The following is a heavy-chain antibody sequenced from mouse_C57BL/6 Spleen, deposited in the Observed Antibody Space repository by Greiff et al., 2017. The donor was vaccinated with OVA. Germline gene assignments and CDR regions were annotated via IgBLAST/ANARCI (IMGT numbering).Heavy chain of an antibody. CDR1: GFTFSSYA. J-gene: IGHJ1*03. Sequence: EVQVVESGGGLVKPGGSLKLSCAASGFTFSSYAMSWVRQTPEKRLEWVATISDGGSYTYSPDNVKGRFTISRDNAKNNLYLQMSHLKSEDTAMYYCAREGSHWYFDVWGTGTTVTVSS. D-gene: IGHD6-2*01. CDR3: AREGSHWYFDV. V-gene: IGHV5-4*01. CDR2: ISDGGSYT.